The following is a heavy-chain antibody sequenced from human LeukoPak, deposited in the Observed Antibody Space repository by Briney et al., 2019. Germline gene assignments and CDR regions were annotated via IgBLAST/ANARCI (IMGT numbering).Heavy chain of an antibody. Sequence: SETLSLTCAVYGGSFSGYYWSRIRQPPGKGLEWIGEINHSGSTNYNPSLKSRVTISVDTSKNQFSLKLSSVAAADTAVYYCARGGELRFLEWLPRYYYYYGMDVWGQGTTVTVSS. CDR2: INHSGST. CDR1: GGSFSGYY. J-gene: IGHJ6*02. D-gene: IGHD3-3*01. CDR3: ARGGELRFLEWLPRYYYYYGMDV. V-gene: IGHV4-34*01.